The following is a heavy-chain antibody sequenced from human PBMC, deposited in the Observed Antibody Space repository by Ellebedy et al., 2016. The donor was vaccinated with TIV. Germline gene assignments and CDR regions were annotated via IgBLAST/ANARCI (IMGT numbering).Heavy chain of an antibody. CDR1: GASIRSDY. J-gene: IGHJ5*02. D-gene: IGHD6-13*01. V-gene: IGHV4-59*08. CDR2: IYYSGSI. Sequence: MPSETLSLTCTVSGASIRSDYWSWIRQPPGKGLEWIGNIYYSGSINYNPSLKSRVSISLDTSRNQISLNLSSVTAADTAVYYCALQEIGYSSINNWFDPWGQGTLVTVST. CDR3: ALQEIGYSSINNWFDP.